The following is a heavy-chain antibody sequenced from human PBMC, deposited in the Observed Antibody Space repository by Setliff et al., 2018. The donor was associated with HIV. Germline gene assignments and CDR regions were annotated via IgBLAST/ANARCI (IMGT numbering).Heavy chain of an antibody. CDR3: AKVDNGHCTSASCRDFDY. J-gene: IGHJ4*02. V-gene: IGHV3-23*01. CDR2: IDPSGSRI. D-gene: IGHD2-2*03. Sequence: PGKGLEWVSAIDPSGSRIFYSDSVKGRFTISRDNSKNTLYLQMNSLTAEDTAVYYCAKVDNGHCTSASCRDFDYWGQGTLVTVSS.